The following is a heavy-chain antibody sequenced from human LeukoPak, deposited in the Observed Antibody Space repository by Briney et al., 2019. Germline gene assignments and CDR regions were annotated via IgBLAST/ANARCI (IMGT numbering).Heavy chain of an antibody. D-gene: IGHD3-22*01. Sequence: GGSLRLSCAASGFTFSSYAMHWVRQAPGKGLEWVAAISYDGNSKYYGDSVKGRFTISRDNSKNTLYLQMNSLRAEDTAVYYCARGPRFAIRMIVVVTKGHFDYWGQGTLVTVSS. V-gene: IGHV3-30*04. CDR1: GFTFSSYA. CDR2: ISYDGNSK. CDR3: ARGPRFAIRMIVVVTKGHFDY. J-gene: IGHJ4*02.